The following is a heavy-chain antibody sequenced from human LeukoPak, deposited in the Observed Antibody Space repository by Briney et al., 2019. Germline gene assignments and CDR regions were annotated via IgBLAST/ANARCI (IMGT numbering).Heavy chain of an antibody. CDR2: ISYDGSNK. J-gene: IGHJ4*02. Sequence: GGSLRLSCAASGFTFSSYGMHWVRQAPGKGLEWVAVISYDGSNKYYADSVKGRFTISRDNSKNTLYLQMNSLRAEDTAVYYCAKSKGDYYDSSGYLDYWGQGTLVTVSS. CDR3: AKSKGDYYDSSGYLDY. V-gene: IGHV3-30*18. D-gene: IGHD3-22*01. CDR1: GFTFSSYG.